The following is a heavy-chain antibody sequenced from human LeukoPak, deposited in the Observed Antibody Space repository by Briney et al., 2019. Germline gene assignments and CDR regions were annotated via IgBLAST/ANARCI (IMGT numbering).Heavy chain of an antibody. CDR2: ICYSGGT. V-gene: IGHV4-39*07. CDR1: GVPISSSSCY. Sequence: MSSETLSLTCTVSGVPISSSSCYWGWIRQPPGKGLEWIGSICYSGGTYYNPSLKSRVTISVDTSKNQFSLKLSSVTAADTAVYYCARAVVVTAYYFDYWGQGTLVTVSS. D-gene: IGHD2-21*02. J-gene: IGHJ4*02. CDR3: ARAVVVTAYYFDY.